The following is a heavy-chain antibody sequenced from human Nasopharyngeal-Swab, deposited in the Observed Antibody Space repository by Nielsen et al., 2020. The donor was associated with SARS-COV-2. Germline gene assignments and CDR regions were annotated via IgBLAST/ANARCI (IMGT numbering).Heavy chain of an antibody. Sequence: SVKVSCKASGGTFSSYAISWVRQAPGQGLEWMGGIIPIFGIANYAQKFQGRVTITADESTSTAYMELSSLRSEDTAVYYCARDAKAAADYFDYWGQGTLVTVSS. V-gene: IGHV1-69*13. D-gene: IGHD6-13*01. J-gene: IGHJ4*02. CDR3: ARDAKAAADYFDY. CDR2: IIPIFGIA. CDR1: GGTFSSYA.